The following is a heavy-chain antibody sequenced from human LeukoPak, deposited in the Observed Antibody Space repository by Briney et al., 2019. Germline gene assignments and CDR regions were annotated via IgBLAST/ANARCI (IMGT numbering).Heavy chain of an antibody. CDR3: ARRWNYGRNYYIDV. D-gene: IGHD1-7*01. Sequence: SETLSLTCAVYGGSFSNYYWSWIRQSPGKGLEWIGEINDSGTINYNPSLMSRVTISVDRSKNQFSLKLSSVTAADTAVYYCARRWNYGRNYYIDVWGKGATVSVSS. CDR1: GGSFSNYY. CDR2: INDSGTI. V-gene: IGHV4-34*01. J-gene: IGHJ6*03.